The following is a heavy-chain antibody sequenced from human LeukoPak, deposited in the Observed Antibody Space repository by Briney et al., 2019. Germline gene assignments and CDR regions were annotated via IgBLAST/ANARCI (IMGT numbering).Heavy chain of an antibody. CDR2: INSNSGGT. J-gene: IGHJ5*02. Sequence: WINSNSGGTNYAQKFQGWVTMSRDTSISTAYMELSSLRSDDTAVYYCAMLFSSSWYCWFDPWGQGTLVTVSS. V-gene: IGHV1-2*04. CDR3: AMLFSSSWYCWFDP. D-gene: IGHD6-13*01.